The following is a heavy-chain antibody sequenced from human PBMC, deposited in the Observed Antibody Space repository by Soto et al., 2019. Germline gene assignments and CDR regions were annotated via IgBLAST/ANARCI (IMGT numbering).Heavy chain of an antibody. D-gene: IGHD6-19*01. J-gene: IGHJ5*02. CDR3: AKDRSQRIVVPGSRGFDP. Sequence: LRLSCAASGFTFRSYGMHWVRQAPGKGLEWVADISYDGSDKNYADSVKGRFTISRDNSKNTLYLQMNSLRAEDTAVYYCAKDRSQRIVVPGSRGFDPWGQGTLVTVSS. CDR1: GFTFRSYG. CDR2: ISYDGSDK. V-gene: IGHV3-30*18.